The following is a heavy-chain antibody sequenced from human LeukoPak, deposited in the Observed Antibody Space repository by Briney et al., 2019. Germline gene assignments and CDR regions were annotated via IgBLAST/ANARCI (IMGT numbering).Heavy chain of an antibody. J-gene: IGHJ5*02. Sequence: GGSLRLSCAASGFTFSSYVMSWVRQAPGKGLEWVSAISGSGGSTYYADSVKGRFTISRDNSKNTLYLQMNSLRAEDTAVYYCAKGEYYGSGLNWFDPWGQGTLVTVSS. CDR3: AKGEYYGSGLNWFDP. CDR1: GFTFSSYV. CDR2: ISGSGGST. D-gene: IGHD3-10*01. V-gene: IGHV3-23*01.